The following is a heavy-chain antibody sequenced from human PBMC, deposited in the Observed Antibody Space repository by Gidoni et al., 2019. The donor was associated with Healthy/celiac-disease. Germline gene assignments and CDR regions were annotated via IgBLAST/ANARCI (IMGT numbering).Heavy chain of an antibody. CDR3: AKNPDDSSGYYSYYFDY. CDR1: GFTFRSYG. V-gene: IGHV3-30*18. J-gene: IGHJ4*02. CDR2: ISYDGSNK. Sequence: QVQLVESGGGVVQPGRSLRLSCAASGFTFRSYGMHWVRQAPGKGLEWVAVISYDGSNKYYADSVKGRFTISRDNSKNTLYLQMNSLRAEDTAVYYCAKNPDDSSGYYSYYFDYWGQGTLVTVSS. D-gene: IGHD3-22*01.